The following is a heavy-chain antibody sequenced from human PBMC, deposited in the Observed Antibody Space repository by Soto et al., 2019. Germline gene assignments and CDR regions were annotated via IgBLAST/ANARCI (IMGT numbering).Heavy chain of an antibody. J-gene: IGHJ4*02. CDR2: INHSGST. Sequence: SETLSLTCAVYGGSFSGYYWSWIRQPPGKGLEWIGEINHSGSTNYNPSLKSRVTISVDTSKNQFSLKLSSVTAADTAVYYCARNDYGDYEGWGQGTLVTVSS. V-gene: IGHV4-34*01. CDR3: ARNDYGDYEG. D-gene: IGHD4-17*01. CDR1: GGSFSGYY.